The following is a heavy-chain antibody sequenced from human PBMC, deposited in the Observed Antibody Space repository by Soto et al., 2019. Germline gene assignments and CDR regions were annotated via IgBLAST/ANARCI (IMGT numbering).Heavy chain of an antibody. CDR1: GFTFSSYS. D-gene: IGHD6-19*01. V-gene: IGHV3-48*02. CDR3: ARDPRFLVAVDTGFDY. J-gene: IGHJ4*02. CDR2: ISSSSSTI. Sequence: EVQLVESGGGSVQPGGSLRLSCAASGFTFSSYSMNWVRQAPGKGLEWVSYISSSSSTIYYADSVKGRFTISRDNAKNSLYLQINSLRDEDTAVYYCARDPRFLVAVDTGFDYWGQGALVTVSS.